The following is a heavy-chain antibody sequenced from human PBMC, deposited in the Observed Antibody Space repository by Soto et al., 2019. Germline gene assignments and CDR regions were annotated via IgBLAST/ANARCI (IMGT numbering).Heavy chain of an antibody. CDR1: GGTFSSYA. CDR3: ASGPTAMVPYYFDS. Sequence: ASVKVSCKASGGTFSSYAISWVRQAPGQGLEWMGGIIPIFGTANYAQKFQGRVTITADESTSTAYMELSSLRSEDTAVYYCASGPTAMVPYYFDSWGQGTLVTVS. V-gene: IGHV1-69*13. CDR2: IIPIFGTA. J-gene: IGHJ4*02. D-gene: IGHD5-18*01.